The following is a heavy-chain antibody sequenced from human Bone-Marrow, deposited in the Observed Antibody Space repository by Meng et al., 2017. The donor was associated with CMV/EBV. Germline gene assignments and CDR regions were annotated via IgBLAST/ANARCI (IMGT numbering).Heavy chain of an antibody. CDR3: AHRPSGTTNNAFDI. J-gene: IGHJ3*02. Sequence: SSPTLVKPTQTLTLTCTFSGFSLITSGVDVGWIRQPPGKALEWLALIYWNDDKRYSPSLKSRLTITKDTSKNQVVLTMTNMDPVDTATYYCAHRPSGTTNNAFDIWGQGTMVTVSS. CDR1: GFSLITSGVD. D-gene: IGHD1-7*01. V-gene: IGHV2-5*01. CDR2: IYWNDDK.